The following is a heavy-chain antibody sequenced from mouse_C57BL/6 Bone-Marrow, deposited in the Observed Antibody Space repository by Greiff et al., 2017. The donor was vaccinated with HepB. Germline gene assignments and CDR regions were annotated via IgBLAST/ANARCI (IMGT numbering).Heavy chain of an antibody. D-gene: IGHD2-4*01. V-gene: IGHV1-64*01. Sequence: QVHVKQPGAELVKPGASVKLSCKASGYTFTSYWMHWVKQRPGQGLEWIGMIHPNSGSTNYNEKFKSKATLTVEKSSSQAYMQLSSLTSEDSAVYYCTRRGIYDYALYYWGQGTTLTVSS. CDR2: IHPNSGST. CDR3: TRRGIYDYALYY. J-gene: IGHJ2*01. CDR1: GYTFTSYW.